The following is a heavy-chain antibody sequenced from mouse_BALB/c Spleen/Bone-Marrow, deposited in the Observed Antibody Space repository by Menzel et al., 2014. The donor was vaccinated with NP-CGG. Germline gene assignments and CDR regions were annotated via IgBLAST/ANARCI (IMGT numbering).Heavy chain of an antibody. CDR2: IDPANGNT. J-gene: IGHJ4*01. Sequence: EVKLMESGAELVKPGASVKLSCTASGFNIKDTYVYWVKQRPEQGLEWIGRIDPANGNTKYDPKFQGKATITADTSSNTAYLQLSSLTSEDTAVYYCARYRYYGSSYAMDYWGQGTSVTVSS. V-gene: IGHV14-3*02. D-gene: IGHD1-1*01. CDR1: GFNIKDTY. CDR3: ARYRYYGSSYAMDY.